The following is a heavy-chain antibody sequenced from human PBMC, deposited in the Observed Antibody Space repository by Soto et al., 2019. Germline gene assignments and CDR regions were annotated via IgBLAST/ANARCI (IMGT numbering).Heavy chain of an antibody. J-gene: IGHJ4*02. CDR3: AREPEDGVPGDY. V-gene: IGHV1-3*01. CDR2: IIVSHDWT. Sequence: VQLVQSGTEVKEPGASVRVSCKASGYTFTAHSLHWARQAPGQGLEWMGWIIVSHDWTRYAPQFQGRVTFDTDTICTTSYMHLTRLTPDDTAVYFCAREPEDGVPGDYWGQGTPVVVSS. D-gene: IGHD2-8*01. CDR1: GYTFTAHS.